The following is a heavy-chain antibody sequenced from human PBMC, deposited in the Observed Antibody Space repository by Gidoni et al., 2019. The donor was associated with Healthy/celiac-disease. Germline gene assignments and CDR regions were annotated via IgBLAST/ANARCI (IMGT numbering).Heavy chain of an antibody. J-gene: IGHJ6*02. Sequence: QLQLQESGPGLVKPSETLSLTCTVSGGSISSSSYYWGWIRQPPGKGLEWIGSIYYSGSTYYNPSLKSRVTISVDTSKNQFSLKLSSVTAADTAVYYCARRPAFFWSGYMGMDVWGQGTTVTVSS. CDR2: IYYSGST. D-gene: IGHD3-3*01. CDR3: ARRPAFFWSGYMGMDV. CDR1: GGSISSSSYY. V-gene: IGHV4-39*01.